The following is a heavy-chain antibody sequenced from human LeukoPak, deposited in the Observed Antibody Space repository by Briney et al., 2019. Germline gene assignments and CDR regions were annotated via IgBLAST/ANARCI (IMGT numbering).Heavy chain of an antibody. V-gene: IGHV1-69*05. J-gene: IGHJ4*02. CDR1: GGAFSSYA. CDR2: IIPIFGTA. Sequence: SVKVSCKACGGAFSSYAISWVRQAPGQGLEWMGRIIPIFGTANYAQKFQGRVTITTDESTSTAYMELSSLRSEDTAVYYCARGTPYRPFDYWGQGTLVTVSS. D-gene: IGHD1-14*01. CDR3: ARGTPYRPFDY.